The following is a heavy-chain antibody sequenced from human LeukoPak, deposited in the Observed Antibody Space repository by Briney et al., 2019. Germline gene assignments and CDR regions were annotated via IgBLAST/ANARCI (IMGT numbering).Heavy chain of an antibody. Sequence: SETLSLTCTVSGGSISSSGYYWGWIRQPPGKGLEWVGSVYYTGSTFYNPSLKSRVTTSVDTSKNHFSLNLSSVTAADTAVYYCARHRGRYYDSGSYYYFDYWGQGTLVTVSS. CDR1: GGSISSSGYY. D-gene: IGHD3-10*01. J-gene: IGHJ4*02. CDR2: VYYTGST. V-gene: IGHV4-39*02. CDR3: ARHRGRYYDSGSYYYFDY.